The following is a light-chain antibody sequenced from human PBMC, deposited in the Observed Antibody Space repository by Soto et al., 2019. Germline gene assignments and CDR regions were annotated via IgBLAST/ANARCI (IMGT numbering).Light chain of an antibody. Sequence: EIVLTQSPGTLSLSPGERATLSCRASQSVSSSYLAWYQQKPGQAPGLLIYGASSRATGIPDRFSGSGSGTDFALTISRLEPDNLAVYYCQQYGSSQWTFGQGTKVEIK. J-gene: IGKJ1*01. CDR1: QSVSSSY. CDR2: GAS. V-gene: IGKV3-20*01. CDR3: QQYGSSQWT.